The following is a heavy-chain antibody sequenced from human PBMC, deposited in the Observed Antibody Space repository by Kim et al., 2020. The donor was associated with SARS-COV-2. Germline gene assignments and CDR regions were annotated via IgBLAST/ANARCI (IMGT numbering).Heavy chain of an antibody. CDR3: ARADYGGNLDY. Sequence: SETLSLTCAVYGGSFSGYYWSWIRQPPGKGLEWIGEINHSGSTNYNPSLKSRVTISVDTSKNQFSLKLSSVTAADTAVYYCARADYGGNLDYWGQGTLVT. D-gene: IGHD4-17*01. J-gene: IGHJ4*02. CDR2: INHSGST. V-gene: IGHV4-34*01. CDR1: GGSFSGYY.